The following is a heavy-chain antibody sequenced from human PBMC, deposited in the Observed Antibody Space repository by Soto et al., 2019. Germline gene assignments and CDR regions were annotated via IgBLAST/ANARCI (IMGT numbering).Heavy chain of an antibody. D-gene: IGHD2-21*02. CDR3: ARPMPLAYCGGDCYSPFDY. CDR2: IWYDGSEK. CDR1: GFTFSNYG. Sequence: QVQLVESGGAVVQPGRSQRLSCAVSGFTFSNYGMHWVRQAPGKGLEWVALIWYDGSEKYYADSVKGRFTISRDNAKNTLFLLMNSLRAEDTAVYYCARPMPLAYCGGDCYSPFDYWGEGTLVTVSS. J-gene: IGHJ4*02. V-gene: IGHV3-33*01.